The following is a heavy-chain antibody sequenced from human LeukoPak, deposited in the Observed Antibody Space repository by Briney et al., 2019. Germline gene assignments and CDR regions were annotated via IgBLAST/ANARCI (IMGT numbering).Heavy chain of an antibody. CDR1: GYTFTSYD. CDR3: ARRGLAMVRGVIIYYFDY. CDR2: MNPNSGNT. J-gene: IGHJ4*02. Sequence: ASVTVSCKASGYTFTSYDINRVRQATGQGLEWMGWMNPNSGNTGYAQKFQGRVTMTRNTSINTAYMELSSLRSEDTAVYYCARRGLAMVRGVIIYYFDYWGQGTLVTVSS. V-gene: IGHV1-8*01. D-gene: IGHD3-10*01.